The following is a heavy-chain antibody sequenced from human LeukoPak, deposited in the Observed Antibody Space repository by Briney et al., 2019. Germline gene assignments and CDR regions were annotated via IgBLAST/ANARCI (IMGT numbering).Heavy chain of an antibody. V-gene: IGHV4-59*01. Sequence: SETLSLICTVSGGSISSYYWSWIRQPPGKGLEWIGYIYYSGMTNYNPSLKSRVTISLDTSKNQFSLKLSSVTAADTAVYYCASADYDDYYIDFWGQGTLVTVSS. CDR2: IYYSGMT. D-gene: IGHD4-17*01. J-gene: IGHJ4*02. CDR1: GGSISSYY. CDR3: ASADYDDYYIDF.